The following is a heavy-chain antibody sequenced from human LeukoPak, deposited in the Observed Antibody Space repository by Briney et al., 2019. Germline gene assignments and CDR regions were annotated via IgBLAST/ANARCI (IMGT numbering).Heavy chain of an antibody. CDR2: INPNSGGT. CDR1: GYTFTGYY. CDR3: ASDHRVAYYYMDV. Sequence: ASVKASCKASGYTFTGYYMHWVRQAPGHGLEGMGWINPNSGGTNYAQKFQGRVIMTSDTSISTAYMELSRLRSDDTAVYYCASDHRVAYYYMDVWGKGPAVTVSS. V-gene: IGHV1-2*02. J-gene: IGHJ6*03. D-gene: IGHD2-15*01.